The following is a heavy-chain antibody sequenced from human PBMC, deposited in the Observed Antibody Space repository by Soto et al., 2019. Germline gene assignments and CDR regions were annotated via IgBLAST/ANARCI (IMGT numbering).Heavy chain of an antibody. J-gene: IGHJ6*02. CDR2: INHSGST. V-gene: IGHV4-34*01. CDR3: ARVVPAAHTYYYYGMDV. D-gene: IGHD2-2*01. Sequence: SETLFLTCAVYGGSFSGYYWSLIRQPPGKGLEWIGEINHSGSTNYNPSLKSRVTISVDTSKNQFSLKLSSVTAADTAVYYCARVVPAAHTYYYYGMDVWGQGTTVTVSS. CDR1: GGSFSGYY.